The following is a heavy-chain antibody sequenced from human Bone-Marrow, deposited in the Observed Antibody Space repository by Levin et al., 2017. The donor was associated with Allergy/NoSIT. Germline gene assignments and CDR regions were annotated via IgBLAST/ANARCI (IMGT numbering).Heavy chain of an antibody. CDR3: ARAAVQNCTNGVCYVSWFDP. Sequence: NPSETLSLTCTVSGGSISSYYWSWIRQPPGKGLEWIGYIYYSGSTNYNPSLKSRVTISVDTSKNQFSLKLSSVTAADTAVYYCARAAVQNCTNGVCYVSWFDPWGQGTLVTVSS. D-gene: IGHD2-8*01. CDR2: IYYSGST. CDR1: GGSISSYY. J-gene: IGHJ5*02. V-gene: IGHV4-59*01.